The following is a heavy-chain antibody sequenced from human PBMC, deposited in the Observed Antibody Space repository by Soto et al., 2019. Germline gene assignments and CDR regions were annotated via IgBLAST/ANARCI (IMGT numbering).Heavy chain of an antibody. CDR1: GGSISSGGYY. V-gene: IGHV4-31*03. Sequence: SETLSLTCTVSGGSISSGGYYWSWIRQHPGKGLEWIGYIYYSGSTYYNPSLKSRVTISVDTSKNQFCLKLSSVTAADTAVYYCAAVVVPAAIYPGSLSGTGTTIDYWGQGTLVTVSS. CDR3: AAVVVPAAIYPGSLSGTGTTIDY. J-gene: IGHJ4*02. D-gene: IGHD2-2*02. CDR2: IYYSGST.